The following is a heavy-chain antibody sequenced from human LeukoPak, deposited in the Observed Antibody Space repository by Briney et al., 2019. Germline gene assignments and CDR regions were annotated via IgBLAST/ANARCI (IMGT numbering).Heavy chain of an antibody. D-gene: IGHD2-15*01. V-gene: IGHV3-30-3*01. CDR1: GFTFSSYV. J-gene: IGHJ4*02. CDR2: ISYDGSNK. Sequence: GGSLRLSCAASGFTFSSYVMHWVRQAPGKGLEWVAVISYDGSNKYYADSVKGRFTLSRDNSKNTLYLQMNSLRAEDTAVYFCARANWAGIEAPATDYWGQGNLGTFSS. CDR3: ARANWAGIEAPATDY.